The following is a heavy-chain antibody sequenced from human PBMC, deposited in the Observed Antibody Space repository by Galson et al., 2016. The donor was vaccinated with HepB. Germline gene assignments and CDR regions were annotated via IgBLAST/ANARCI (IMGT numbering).Heavy chain of an antibody. CDR3: GKTGGFASWASRPQCTPPNADAVKGRFIISRDNSKNTLYLFMNTLRAGDTAVYYCGKHGGFDY. J-gene: IGHJ4*02. D-gene: IGHD5-24*01. Sequence: SLRLSCAASGFSFSVSGMSWVRQTPGRGLEWISGITGSGDATHYADSLKGRFIISRDHSKNTLYWFMNNQRAADTAVHYCGKTGGFASWASRPQCTPPNADAVKGRFIISRDNSKNTLYLFMNTLRAGDTAVYYCGKHGGFDYWGQGALVTVSS. CDR1: GFSFSVSG. V-gene: IGHV3-23*01. CDR2: ITGSGDAT.